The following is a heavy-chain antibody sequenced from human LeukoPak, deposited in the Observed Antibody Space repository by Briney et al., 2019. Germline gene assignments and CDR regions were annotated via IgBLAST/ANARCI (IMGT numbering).Heavy chain of an antibody. CDR3: AKGYYYYYMDV. CDR1: GFTFSSYT. CDR2: ISGSGGST. Sequence: HPGGSLRLSCAASGFTFSSYTMNWVRRAPGKGLEWVSAISGSGGSTYYADSVKGRFTISRDNSKNTLYLQMNSLRAEDTAVYYCAKGYYYYYMDVWGKGTTVTISS. V-gene: IGHV3-23*01. J-gene: IGHJ6*03.